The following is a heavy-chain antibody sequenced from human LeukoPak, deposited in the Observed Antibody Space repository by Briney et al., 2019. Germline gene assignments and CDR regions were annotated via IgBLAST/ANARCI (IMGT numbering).Heavy chain of an antibody. D-gene: IGHD5-12*01. Sequence: GGSLRLSCAASGFTFSSYSMNWVRQAPGKGLEWVSSISSSSSYIYYADSVKGRFTISRDNAKNSLYLQMNSLRAEDTAVYYCARDEGYGIHFDYWGQGTLVTVSS. CDR1: GFTFSSYS. CDR3: ARDEGYGIHFDY. J-gene: IGHJ4*02. V-gene: IGHV3-21*01. CDR2: ISSSSSYI.